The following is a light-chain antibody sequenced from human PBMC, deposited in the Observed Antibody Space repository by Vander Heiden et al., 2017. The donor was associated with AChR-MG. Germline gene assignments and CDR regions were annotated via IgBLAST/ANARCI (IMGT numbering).Light chain of an antibody. CDR1: TSNIGAGYD. J-gene: IGLJ2*01. CDR2: GNS. CDR3: QYYDSSLSGSEV. V-gene: IGLV1-40*01. Sequence: QSVLTQPPSVPGAPGQRVAISCPGSTSNIGAGYDVHWYQQLPGTAPKLVIYGNSNRPSGVPDRFSGSKSGTSASLAITGLQAEDEAEYYCQYYDSSLSGSEVFGGGTKLTVL.